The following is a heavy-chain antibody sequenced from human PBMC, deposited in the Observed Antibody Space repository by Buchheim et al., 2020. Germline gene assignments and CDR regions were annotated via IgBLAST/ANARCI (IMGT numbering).Heavy chain of an antibody. Sequence: QVQLVQSGAEVKKPGSSVKVSCKASGGTFSSSAINWVRQAPGQGLEWIGGIITIFGKANYAQKFQGRVTITADKSTTTAYMGLGSLKTENTAMYYCARVWDIIVVPAAPLIYWGQGTL. V-gene: IGHV1-69*06. D-gene: IGHD2-2*01. CDR3: ARVWDIIVVPAAPLIY. CDR2: IITIFGKA. J-gene: IGHJ4*02. CDR1: GGTFSSSA.